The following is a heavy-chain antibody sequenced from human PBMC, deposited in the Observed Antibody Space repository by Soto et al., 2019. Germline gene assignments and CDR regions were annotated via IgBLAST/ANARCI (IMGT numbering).Heavy chain of an antibody. Sequence: QVQLVQSGAEVKKPGASVKVSCKASGYIFTGHYMHWVRQAPGQGLEWMGWINPNSVGTNYAQKFQGRVTMTRDTSISTAYMELSRLRSDDTAVYYCAREPMVRAAHGFDIWGQGTMVTVSS. J-gene: IGHJ3*02. D-gene: IGHD3-10*01. CDR2: INPNSVGT. V-gene: IGHV1-2*02. CDR3: AREPMVRAAHGFDI. CDR1: GYIFTGHY.